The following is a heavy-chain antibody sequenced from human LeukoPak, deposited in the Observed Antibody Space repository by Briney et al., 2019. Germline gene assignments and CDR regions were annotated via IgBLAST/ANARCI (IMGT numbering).Heavy chain of an antibody. V-gene: IGHV3-11*01. CDR3: ARDPGGYAGGDY. D-gene: IGHD5-12*01. CDR2: ISSSGSNI. J-gene: IGHJ4*02. CDR1: GFTFSDYY. Sequence: PGGSLRLSCAASGFTFSDYYMSCIRHAPGKGLEWVSYISSSGSNIYYAESVKGRFTISRDNAKNSMYMQMDSLRAEDTAGEYCARDPGGYAGGDYWGQGTLVTVSS.